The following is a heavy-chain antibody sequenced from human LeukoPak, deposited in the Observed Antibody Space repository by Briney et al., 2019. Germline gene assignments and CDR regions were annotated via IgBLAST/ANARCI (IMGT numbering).Heavy chain of an antibody. D-gene: IGHD6-6*01. CDR1: GFTFSSYS. CDR3: ARDRYSSSGGAGFDP. V-gene: IGHV3-21*01. CDR2: ISSSSSYI. J-gene: IGHJ5*02. Sequence: PGVSLRLSCAASGFTFSSYSMNWVRQAPGKGLEWVSSISSSSSYIYYADSVKGRFTISRDNAKNSLYLQMNSLRAEDTAVYYCARDRYSSSGGAGFDPWGQGTLVTVSS.